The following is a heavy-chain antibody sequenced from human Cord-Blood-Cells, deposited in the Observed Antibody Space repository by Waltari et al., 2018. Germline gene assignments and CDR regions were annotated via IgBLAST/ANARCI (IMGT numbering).Heavy chain of an antibody. CDR2: INHSGST. J-gene: IGHJ5*02. V-gene: IGHV4-34*01. D-gene: IGHD6-13*01. CDR3: ARVDSSSWLNWFDP. Sequence: QVQLQQWGAGLLKPSETLSHTCAVYGGSFSGYYWSWIRQPPGKGLEWIGEINHSGSTNYNPSLKSRVTISVDTSKNQFSLKLSSVTAADTAVYYCARVDSSSWLNWFDPWGQGTLVTVSS. CDR1: GGSFSGYY.